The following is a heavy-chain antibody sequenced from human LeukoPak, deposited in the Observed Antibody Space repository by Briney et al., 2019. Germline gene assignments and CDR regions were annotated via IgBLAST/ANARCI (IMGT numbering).Heavy chain of an antibody. J-gene: IGHJ4*02. CDR3: ARHVYSYGSGFDY. D-gene: IGHD5-18*01. Sequence: GGSLRLSCAASEFTFSSFWMSWVRQAPGKGLQWMASIKQDGSENYYVDSVKGRFTVSRDNAENSLYLQMNSLRAEDTAVYFCARHVYSYGSGFDYWGQGTLVTVSS. CDR2: IKQDGSEN. V-gene: IGHV3-7*01. CDR1: EFTFSSFW.